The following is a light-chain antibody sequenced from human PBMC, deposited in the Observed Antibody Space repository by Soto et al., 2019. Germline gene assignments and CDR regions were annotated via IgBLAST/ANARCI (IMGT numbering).Light chain of an antibody. Sequence: EIVLTQSPGTLSLSPGERATLSCRASQSVSSSPLAWYQQKPGQAPRFLIYGASTRATGIPDRFSGTGSGTDFTLTISRLEPEDFAVYYCQQYGTSPTTFGQGTKVDIK. CDR1: QSVSSSP. V-gene: IGKV3-20*01. CDR3: QQYGTSPTT. J-gene: IGKJ1*01. CDR2: GAS.